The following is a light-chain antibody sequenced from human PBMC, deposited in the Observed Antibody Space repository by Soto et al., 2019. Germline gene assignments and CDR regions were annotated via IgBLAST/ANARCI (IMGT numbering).Light chain of an antibody. J-gene: IGKJ4*01. CDR1: QSVSSN. V-gene: IGKV3-15*01. CDR2: GAS. CDR3: QQYNNLPLT. Sequence: EIVMTQSPATLSVSPGERATLSCRASQSVSSNLAWYQQKPGQAPRLHIYGASTRATGIPARFSGSGSGTDFTLTISSLQSEDFAVYYCQQYNNLPLTFSGGTKVEIK.